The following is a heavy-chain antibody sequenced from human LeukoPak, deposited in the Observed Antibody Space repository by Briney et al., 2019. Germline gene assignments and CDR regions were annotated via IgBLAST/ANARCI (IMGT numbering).Heavy chain of an antibody. CDR3: ALSLPSHDAFDI. V-gene: IGHV3-23*01. CDR1: GFTFSSNA. CDR2: ISGSGGST. Sequence: PGGSLRLSCAASGFTFSSNAMSWVRQAPGKGLEWVSAISGSGGSTYYADSVKGRFTISRDNSKNTLYLQMNSLRAEDTAVYYCALSLPSHDAFDIWGQGTMVTVSS. J-gene: IGHJ3*02.